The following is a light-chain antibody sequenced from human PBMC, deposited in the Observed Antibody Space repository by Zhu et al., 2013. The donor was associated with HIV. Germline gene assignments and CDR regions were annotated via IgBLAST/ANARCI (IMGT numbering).Light chain of an antibody. CDR2: WAS. CDR3: QQSYSTPLT. V-gene: IGKV4-1*01. J-gene: IGKJ4*01. CDR1: QSVLYSSDNRNY. Sequence: DIVMTQSPDSLAVSLGETATINCKSSQSVLYSSDNRNYLAWYQQRPGQPPKLLIFWASTRESGVPDRFSGSGSGTDFTLTISNLQPEDFATYYCQQSYSTPLTFGGGTQVEIK.